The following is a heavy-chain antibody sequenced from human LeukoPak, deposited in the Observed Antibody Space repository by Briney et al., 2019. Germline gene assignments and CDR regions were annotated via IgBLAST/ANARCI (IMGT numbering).Heavy chain of an antibody. CDR2: ISAYNGNT. CDR3: ARHPIAYSSSWYGGDWFDP. Sequence: ASVKVSCKASGYTFTSYGISWVRQAPGQGLEWMGWISAYNGNTNYAQKLQGRVTMTTDTSTSTAYMELRSLRSDDTAVYYCARHPIAYSSSWYGGDWFDPWGQGTLVTVSS. J-gene: IGHJ5*02. CDR1: GYTFTSYG. V-gene: IGHV1-18*01. D-gene: IGHD6-13*01.